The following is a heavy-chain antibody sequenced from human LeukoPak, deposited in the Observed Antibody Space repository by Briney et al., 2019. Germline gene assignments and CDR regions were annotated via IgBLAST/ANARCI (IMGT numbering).Heavy chain of an antibody. Sequence: SETLSLTCAVYGGSFSGYYWSWIRQPPGKGLEWIGEINHSGSTNYNPSLKSRVTISVDTSKNQFSLKLSSVTAADTAVYYCARAPDYSGYERFDYWGQGTLVTVSS. D-gene: IGHD5-12*01. J-gene: IGHJ4*02. V-gene: IGHV4-34*01. CDR2: INHSGST. CDR3: ARAPDYSGYERFDY. CDR1: GGSFSGYY.